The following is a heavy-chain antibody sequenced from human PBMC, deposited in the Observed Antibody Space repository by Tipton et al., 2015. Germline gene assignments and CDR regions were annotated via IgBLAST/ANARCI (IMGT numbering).Heavy chain of an antibody. D-gene: IGHD6-13*01. V-gene: IGHV4-59*01. CDR3: ARGAGNSSTWDFDY. CDR1: GDSINRFY. J-gene: IGHJ4*02. Sequence: GLVKPSETLSLICSVSGDSINRFYWSWIRQSPEKGLEWIGNVYSTGGTHYNPSLRRRVTISVDTSKNQFSLRLISVTAADTAVYFCARGAGNSSTWDFDYWGQGSLVTVSS. CDR2: VYSTGGT.